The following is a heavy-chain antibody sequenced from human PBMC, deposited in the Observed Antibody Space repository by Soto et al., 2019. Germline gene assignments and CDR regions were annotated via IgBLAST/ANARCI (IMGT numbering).Heavy chain of an antibody. J-gene: IGHJ5*02. V-gene: IGHV3-21*01. CDR2: ISSSSSYI. CDR3: AMWGYCSGGSCYIP. D-gene: IGHD2-15*01. CDR1: GFTFSSYS. Sequence: EVQLVESGGGLVKPGGSLRLSCAASGFTFSSYSMNWVRQAPGKGLEWVSSISSSSSYIYYADSVKGRFTITRDNAKNSLYLLMNILRAEDTAVYYCAMWGYCSGGSCYIPWGQGTLVTVSS.